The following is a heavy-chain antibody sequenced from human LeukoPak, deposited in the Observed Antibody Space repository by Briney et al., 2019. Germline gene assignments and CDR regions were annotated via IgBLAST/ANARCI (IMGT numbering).Heavy chain of an antibody. CDR3: AKDPHSRSSVWGYFDY. D-gene: IGHD6-6*01. CDR1: GFTFTNYG. Sequence: LAGGSLRLSCAASGFTFTNYGIQWAREAPGKGLEWVAFIQYDGSKEHYADSVKGRFTISRDNSKNTLFLQMNSLRAEDTAFYYCAKDPHSRSSVWGYFDYWCQGTLVTVSS. J-gene: IGHJ4*02. CDR2: IQYDGSKE. V-gene: IGHV3-30*02.